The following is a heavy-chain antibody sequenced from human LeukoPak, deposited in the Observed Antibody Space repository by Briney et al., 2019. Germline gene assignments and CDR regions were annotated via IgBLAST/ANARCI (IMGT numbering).Heavy chain of an antibody. CDR1: GYTFTSYG. CDR2: ISAYNGNT. D-gene: IGHD3-9*01. Sequence: ASVKVSCKASGYTFTSYGISWVRQAPGQGLEWMGWISAYNGNTNYAQKLQGRVTMTTDTSTSTAYMELRSLRSDDTAVYYCARDVRSRYDILTGYSIKYYYGMDVWGQGTTVTVPS. CDR3: ARDVRSRYDILTGYSIKYYYGMDV. J-gene: IGHJ6*02. V-gene: IGHV1-18*01.